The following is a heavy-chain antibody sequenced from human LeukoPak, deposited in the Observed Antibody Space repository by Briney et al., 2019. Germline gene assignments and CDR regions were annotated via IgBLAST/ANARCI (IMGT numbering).Heavy chain of an antibody. D-gene: IGHD3-10*01. Sequence: SETLSLTCTVSGASITSYYWSWIRQPPGKGLEWIGYIYYSGSTNYNPSLKSRVTISVDTSKNQFSLKLSSVTAADTAVYYCARELGDRAYGSGSYTYYYYMDVWGKGTTVTISS. J-gene: IGHJ6*03. CDR2: IYYSGST. V-gene: IGHV4-59*01. CDR1: GASITSYY. CDR3: ARELGDRAYGSGSYTYYYYMDV.